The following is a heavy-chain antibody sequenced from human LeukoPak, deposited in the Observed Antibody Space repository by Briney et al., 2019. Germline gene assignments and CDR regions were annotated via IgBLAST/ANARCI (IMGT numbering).Heavy chain of an antibody. J-gene: IGHJ3*02. CDR3: ARDRTPYYDFWSGGTDAFDI. D-gene: IGHD3-3*01. CDR1: GYTFTGYY. Sequence: ASVKVSCKASGYTFTGYYMHWVRQAPGQGLEWMGWTNPNSGGTNYAQKFQGRVTMTRDTSISTAYMELSRLRSDDTAVYYCARDRTPYYDFWSGGTDAFDIWGQGTMVTVSS. CDR2: TNPNSGGT. V-gene: IGHV1-2*02.